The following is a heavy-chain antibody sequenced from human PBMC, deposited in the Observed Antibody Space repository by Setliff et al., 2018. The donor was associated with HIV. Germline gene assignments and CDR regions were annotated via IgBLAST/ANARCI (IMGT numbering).Heavy chain of an antibody. D-gene: IGHD5-12*01. Sequence: PGGSLRLSCATSGFIFEDYGMNWVRQAPGKGLEWVSGISSSSSYIYYADSVKGRFTISRDNAKNSLYLQMNSLRAEDTAVYYCARADIVATYYFDYWGQGTLVTVS. CDR3: ARADIVATYYFDY. V-gene: IGHV3-21*01. J-gene: IGHJ4*02. CDR1: GFIFEDYG. CDR2: ISSSSSYI.